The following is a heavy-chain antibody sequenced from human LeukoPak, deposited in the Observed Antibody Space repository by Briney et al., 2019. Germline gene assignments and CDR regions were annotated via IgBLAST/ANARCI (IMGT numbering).Heavy chain of an antibody. CDR2: ISGSGGST. CDR1: GFTFSNAW. D-gene: IGHD3-3*01. Sequence: GGSLRLSCAASGFTFSNAWMSWVRQAPGKGLEWVSAISGSGGSTYYADSVKGRFTISRDNSKNTLYLQMNSLRAEDTAVYYCAKDLYDFPFDYWGQGTLVTVSS. J-gene: IGHJ4*02. V-gene: IGHV3-23*01. CDR3: AKDLYDFPFDY.